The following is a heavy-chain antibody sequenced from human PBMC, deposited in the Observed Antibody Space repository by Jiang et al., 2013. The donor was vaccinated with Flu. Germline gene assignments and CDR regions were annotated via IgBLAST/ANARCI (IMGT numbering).Heavy chain of an antibody. CDR1: GDSISNSDYY. V-gene: IGHV4-30-4*01. Sequence: PGLVKPSQTLSLTCTVSGDSISNSDYYWSWIRQSPGKALEWIGYMYYSGRSDYNPSLKSRVTISVDMSKNQFSLKLNSVTAADTAVYYSAKVVVRSAYVVDWGQGTLVTVSS. D-gene: IGHD2-2*01. J-gene: IGHJ1*01. CDR2: MYYSGRS. CDR3: AKVVVRSAYVVD.